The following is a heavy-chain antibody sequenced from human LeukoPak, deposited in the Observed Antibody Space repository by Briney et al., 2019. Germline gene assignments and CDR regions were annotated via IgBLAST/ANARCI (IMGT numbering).Heavy chain of an antibody. J-gene: IGHJ4*02. CDR1: GYTFTSYY. Sequence: GASVKVSCKASGYTFTSYYMHWVRQAPGQGLEWMGIINPSGGSTSYAHKFQGRVTMTRDTSTSTVYMELSSLRSEDTAVYYCARDGTMITFGGVIVTYPFDYWGQGTLVTVSS. CDR2: INPSGGST. V-gene: IGHV1-46*03. CDR3: ARDGTMITFGGVIVTYPFDY. D-gene: IGHD3-16*02.